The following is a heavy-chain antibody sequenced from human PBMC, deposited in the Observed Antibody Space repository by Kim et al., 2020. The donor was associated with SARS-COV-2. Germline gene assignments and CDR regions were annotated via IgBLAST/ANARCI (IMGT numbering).Heavy chain of an antibody. CDR2: IWYDGSNK. V-gene: IGHV3-33*01. J-gene: IGHJ3*02. D-gene: IGHD2-21*02. CDR3: ARGGGDSTDAFDI. CDR1: GFTFSSYG. Sequence: GGSLRLSCAASGFTFSSYGMHWVRQAPGKGLEWVAVIWYDGSNKYYADSVKGRFTISRDNSKNTLYLQMNSLRAEDTAVYYCARGGGDSTDAFDIWGQGPMVTVSS.